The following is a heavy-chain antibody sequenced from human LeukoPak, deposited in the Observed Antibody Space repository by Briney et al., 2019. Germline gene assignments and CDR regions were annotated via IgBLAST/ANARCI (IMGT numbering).Heavy chain of an antibody. CDR1: GFTVSNYY. V-gene: IGHV3-53*01. CDR3: AREIVGAGYYMDV. J-gene: IGHJ6*03. Sequence: GGSLRLSCAASGFTVSNYYMSWVRQAPGKGLEWVSVIYSGGNTYCADSVQGRFTISRDNSKNTLYLQMNSLRAEDTAVYYCAREIVGAGYYMDVWGKGTTVTISS. D-gene: IGHD1-26*01. CDR2: IYSGGNT.